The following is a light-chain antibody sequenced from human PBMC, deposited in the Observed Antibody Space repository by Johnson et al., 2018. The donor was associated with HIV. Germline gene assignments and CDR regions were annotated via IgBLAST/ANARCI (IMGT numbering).Light chain of an antibody. CDR3: GTWISTGSV. Sequence: VLTQPPSVSVSPGQTASITCSGDKLGDKYACLYQQKPGQSPVLVIYQDSKRPSGIPDRFSASKSGTSATLAITGLQTGDEADYYCGTWISTGSVFGSGTKVTVL. CDR2: QDS. CDR1: KLGDKY. J-gene: IGLJ1*01. V-gene: IGLV3-1*01.